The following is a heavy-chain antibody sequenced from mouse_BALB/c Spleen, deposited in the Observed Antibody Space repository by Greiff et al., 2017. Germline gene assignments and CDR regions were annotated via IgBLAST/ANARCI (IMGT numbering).Heavy chain of an antibody. V-gene: IGHV1-61*01. J-gene: IGHJ3*01. CDR2: IHPSDSET. Sequence: QVHVKQSGAELVRPGASVKLSCKASGYSFTSYWMNWVKQRPGQGLEWIGMIHPSDSETRLNQKFKDKATLTVDKSSSTAYMQLSSPTSEDSAVYYCARWDSSGSPFAYWGQGTLVTVSA. CDR3: ARWDSSGSPFAY. D-gene: IGHD3-2*01. CDR1: GYSFTSYW.